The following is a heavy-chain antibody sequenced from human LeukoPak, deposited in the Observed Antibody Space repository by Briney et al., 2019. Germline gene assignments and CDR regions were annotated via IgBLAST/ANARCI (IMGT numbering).Heavy chain of an antibody. CDR3: ARFGYSSSWFNPDAFDI. CDR2: IIPIFGTA. D-gene: IGHD6-13*01. J-gene: IGHJ3*02. CDR1: GGTFSSYA. V-gene: IGHV1-69*05. Sequence: SVKVSCKASGGTFSSYAISWVRQAPGRGLEWMGGIIPIFGTANYAQKFQGRVTITTDESTSTAYMELSSLRSEDTAVYYCARFGYSSSWFNPDAFDIWGQGTMVTVSS.